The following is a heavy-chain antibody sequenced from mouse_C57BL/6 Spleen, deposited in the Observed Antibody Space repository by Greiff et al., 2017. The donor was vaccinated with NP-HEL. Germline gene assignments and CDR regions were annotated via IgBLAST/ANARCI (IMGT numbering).Heavy chain of an antibody. D-gene: IGHD2-1*01. CDR3: AGYGNYKDYYAMYD. CDR2: IYPGSGST. V-gene: IGHV1-55*01. CDR1: GYTFTSYW. Sequence: QVQLQQPGAELVKPGASVKMSCKASGYTFTSYWITWVKQRPGQGLEWIGDIYPGSGSTNYNEKFKSKGKLTVDTSSSTAYMQLSSLTSEDSAVYYCAGYGNYKDYYAMYDWGQGTSVTVAS. J-gene: IGHJ4*01.